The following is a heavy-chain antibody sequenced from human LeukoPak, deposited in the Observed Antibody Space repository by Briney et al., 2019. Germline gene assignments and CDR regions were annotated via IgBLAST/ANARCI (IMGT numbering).Heavy chain of an antibody. CDR3: ARVLTGAFDY. CDR1: RYTFTDYY. D-gene: IGHD1-14*01. Sequence: GASVKVSCKASRYTFTDYYIHWVRQAPGQGLEWMGWISAYNGNTNYAQKLQGRVTMTTDTSTSTAYMELRSLRSDDTAVYYCARVLTGAFDYWGQGTLVTVSS. CDR2: ISAYNGNT. J-gene: IGHJ4*02. V-gene: IGHV1-18*04.